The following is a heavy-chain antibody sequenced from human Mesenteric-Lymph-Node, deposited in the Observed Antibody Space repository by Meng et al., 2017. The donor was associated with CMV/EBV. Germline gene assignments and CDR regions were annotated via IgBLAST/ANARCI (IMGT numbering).Heavy chain of an antibody. CDR3: ARERMRSYLDY. CDR1: GFIVSNDY. V-gene: IGHV3-66*02. D-gene: IGHD2-15*01. Sequence: GESLKISCAASGFIVSNDYMTWVRQAPGKGLEWVSVIYTGGITYYADSVKGRFTISRDDSKNTLYLQMNSLRAEDTAVYFCARERMRSYLDYWGQGTLVTVSS. J-gene: IGHJ4*02. CDR2: IYTGGIT.